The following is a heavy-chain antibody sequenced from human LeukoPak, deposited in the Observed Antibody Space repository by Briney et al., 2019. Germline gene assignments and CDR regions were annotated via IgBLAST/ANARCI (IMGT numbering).Heavy chain of an antibody. CDR3: ASDLPAATS. V-gene: IGHV3-21*01. Sequence: GGSLRLSCAASGFTFSGYSMNWVRQAPRKGLEWVSSISGSSDYIFYADLAKGRFTISRDNAKSSLYLQMNSLRAEDTAVYYCASDLPAATSWGQGTLVTVSS. D-gene: IGHD2-2*01. J-gene: IGHJ4*02. CDR2: ISGSSDYI. CDR1: GFTFSGYS.